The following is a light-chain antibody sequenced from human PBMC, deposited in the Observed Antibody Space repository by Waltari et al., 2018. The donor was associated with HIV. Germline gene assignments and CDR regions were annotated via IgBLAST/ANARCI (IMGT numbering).Light chain of an antibody. J-gene: IGLJ1*01. CDR2: RNN. Sequence: QSVLTQPPSASGTPGQRVTISCSGSSSNIGSNYVYWYQQVPGTAPKLLLYRNNQRPAGVPDRFSGSKSGTSASLSISGLLSEDEADYYCASWDASLSGHYVFGPGTRVTVL. CDR3: ASWDASLSGHYV. CDR1: SSNIGSNY. V-gene: IGLV1-47*01.